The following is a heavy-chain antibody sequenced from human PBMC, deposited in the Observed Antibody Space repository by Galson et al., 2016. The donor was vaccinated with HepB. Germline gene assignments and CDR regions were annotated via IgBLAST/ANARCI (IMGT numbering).Heavy chain of an antibody. CDR1: GYTFTGYF. CDR2: IKPNSGGT. J-gene: IGHJ5*02. Sequence: SVKVSCKASGYTFTGYFIHWVRQAPGQGLEWMGWIKPNSGGTNYGQKFQGRFTMTRDTSISAAYMELSRLRSDDTAVYYCVRGSRSSSWYLVDPYNWFDPWGQGTLVTVSS. CDR3: VRGSRSSSWYLVDPYNWFDP. D-gene: IGHD6-13*01. V-gene: IGHV1-2*02.